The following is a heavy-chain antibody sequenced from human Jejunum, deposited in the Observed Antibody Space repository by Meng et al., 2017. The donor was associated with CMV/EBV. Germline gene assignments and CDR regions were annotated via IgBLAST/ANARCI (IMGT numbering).Heavy chain of an antibody. J-gene: IGHJ5*02. CDR3: LTYTSSSHSFGP. D-gene: IGHD6-6*01. CDR1: GDTPTADF. V-gene: IGHV1-2*02. CDR2: INSHRGAT. Sequence: KASGDTPTADFMFWVRQAPGQGLEWMGWINSHRGATQYAQKFQGRVTMTRDTSISTVYMDLSSLRSDDTADYYCLTYTSSSHSFGPWGQGTLVTVSS.